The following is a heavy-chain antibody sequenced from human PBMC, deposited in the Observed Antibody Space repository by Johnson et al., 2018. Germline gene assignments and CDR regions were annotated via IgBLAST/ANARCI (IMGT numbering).Heavy chain of an antibody. Sequence: QVQLQESGPGLVKPSETLSLTCTVSGDSIRNSFWSWIRQPAGKGLEWIGRHYPRGEINYNASLKSRVSISLDTSKNQFSLQLSSVTAADTAVYYCATGHQPAGVAGWGQGILVTVS. D-gene: IGHD2-2*01. V-gene: IGHV4-4*07. J-gene: IGHJ1*01. CDR3: ATGHQPAGVAG. CDR2: HYPRGEI. CDR1: GDSIRNSF.